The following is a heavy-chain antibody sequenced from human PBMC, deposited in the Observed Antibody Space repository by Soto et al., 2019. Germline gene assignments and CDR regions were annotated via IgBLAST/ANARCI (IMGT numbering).Heavy chain of an antibody. D-gene: IGHD6-19*01. CDR3: ARERSSGWYVDY. J-gene: IGHJ4*02. Sequence: QVQLVQSGAEVKKPGASVKVSCKASGYTFTSYDINWVRQATGQGLEWMGWMNPNSGNTGYAQKFQGSVTMTRNTSISTAYMELCSQRSEDTAVYYCARERSSGWYVDYWCQGTLVTVSS. CDR1: GYTFTSYD. CDR2: MNPNSGNT. V-gene: IGHV1-8*01.